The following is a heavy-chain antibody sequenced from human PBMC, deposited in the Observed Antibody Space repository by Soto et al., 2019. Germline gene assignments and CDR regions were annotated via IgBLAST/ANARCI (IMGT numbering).Heavy chain of an antibody. Sequence: ASVKVSCKTSGYSFTNYGISWVRQAPGQGLEWMGWITTDKGKTTYAQKFQGRVTMTTDTSTSTAYMELRSLRAEDTAVYYCACLGGFFDWLTPYYFDYWGQGTLVTVSS. CDR1: GYSFTNYG. CDR2: ITTDKGKT. J-gene: IGHJ4*02. V-gene: IGHV1-18*01. CDR3: ACLGGFFDWLTPYYFDY. D-gene: IGHD3-9*01.